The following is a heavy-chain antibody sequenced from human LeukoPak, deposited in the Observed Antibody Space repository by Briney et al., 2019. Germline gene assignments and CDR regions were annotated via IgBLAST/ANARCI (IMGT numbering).Heavy chain of an antibody. Sequence: PGGSLRLSCEASGFTFGRSAMTWVRQTPGKGLEWFSSISSSGNTYYADSVKGRFTISRDNSKNTLYLQMNSLRAEDTAVYYCAKGGLQPLDSWGQGTLVTVSS. D-gene: IGHD5-24*01. CDR2: ISSSGNT. CDR1: GFTFGRSA. V-gene: IGHV3-23*01. J-gene: IGHJ4*02. CDR3: AKGGLQPLDS.